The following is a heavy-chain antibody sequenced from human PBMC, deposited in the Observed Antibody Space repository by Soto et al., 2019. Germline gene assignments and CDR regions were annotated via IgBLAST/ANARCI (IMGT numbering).Heavy chain of an antibody. CDR3: ARDSLLNIVATPFDY. Sequence: GASVKVSCKSSGYTFTSYCMHCVRQAPGQGLEWMGIINPSGGSTSYAQKFQGRVTMTRDTSTSTVYMELSSLRSEDTAVYYCARDSLLNIVATPFDYWGQGTLVTVSS. CDR2: INPSGGST. D-gene: IGHD5-12*01. CDR1: GYTFTSYC. V-gene: IGHV1-46*03. J-gene: IGHJ4*02.